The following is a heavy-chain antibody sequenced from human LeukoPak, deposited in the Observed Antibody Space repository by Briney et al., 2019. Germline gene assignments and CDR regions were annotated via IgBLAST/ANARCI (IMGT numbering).Heavy chain of an antibody. J-gene: IGHJ4*02. CDR3: ARLYSSSFPLY. CDR1: GXSISSYY. Sequence: SETLSLTCTVSGXSISSYYWSWLRQPPGKGLEWIGYIYYSGSTNYNPSLKSRVTISVDTSKNQSSLKLSSVTAADTAVYYCARLYSSSFPLYWGQGTLVTVSS. D-gene: IGHD6-6*01. CDR2: IYYSGST. V-gene: IGHV4-59*08.